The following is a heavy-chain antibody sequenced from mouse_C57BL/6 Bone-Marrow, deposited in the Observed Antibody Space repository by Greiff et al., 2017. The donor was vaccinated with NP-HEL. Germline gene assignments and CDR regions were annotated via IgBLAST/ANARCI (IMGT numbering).Heavy chain of an antibody. V-gene: IGHV14-4*01. CDR1: GFNIKDDY. D-gene: IGHD1-1*01. CDR2: IDPENGDT. Sequence: VQLQQSGAELVRPGASVKLSCTASGFNIKDDYMHWVKQRPEQGLEWIGWIDPENGDTEYASKFQGKATITADTSSNTAYLQLSSLTSEDTAVYYCTPGVGMDYWGQGTSVTVSS. J-gene: IGHJ4*01. CDR3: TPGVGMDY.